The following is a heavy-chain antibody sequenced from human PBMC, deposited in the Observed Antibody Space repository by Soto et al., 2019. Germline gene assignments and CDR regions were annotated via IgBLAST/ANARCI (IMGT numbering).Heavy chain of an antibody. CDR2: IWFDGSSK. D-gene: IGHD4-17*01. CDR3: TRDSDYGDMKWFDP. J-gene: IGHJ5*01. CDR1: GFTFGNYD. Sequence: GGSLRLSCAASGFTFGNYDVHWVRQASGKGLEWVAVIWFDGSSKNYADSVKGRFTISRDNSKSTLYLQMNSLRAEDTAVYYCTRDSDYGDMKWFDPWGQGTLVTVSS. V-gene: IGHV3-33*01.